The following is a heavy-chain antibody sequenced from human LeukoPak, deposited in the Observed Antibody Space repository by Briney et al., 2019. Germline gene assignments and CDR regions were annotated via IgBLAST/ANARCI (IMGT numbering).Heavy chain of an antibody. D-gene: IGHD1-26*01. V-gene: IGHV4-39*01. J-gene: IGHJ4*02. CDR1: GGSISSSSYY. CDR3: ARVNPRSIVGAVDY. Sequence: SETLSLTCTVSGGSISSSSYYWDWIRQPPGKGLEWIGSIYYSGSTDYNPSLKSRLTISVDTSKNQFSLKLSSVTAADTAVYYCARVNPRSIVGAVDYWGQGTLVTVSS. CDR2: IYYSGST.